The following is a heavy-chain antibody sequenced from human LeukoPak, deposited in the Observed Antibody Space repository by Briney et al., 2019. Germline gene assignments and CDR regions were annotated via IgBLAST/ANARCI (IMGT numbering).Heavy chain of an antibody. CDR2: ISSSSSGI. J-gene: IGHJ6*02. CDR3: ARDGRYGSGSFSGYGMDV. D-gene: IGHD3-10*01. V-gene: IGHV3-48*02. CDR1: GFTFSSNN. Sequence: PGGSLRLSCVPSGFTFSSNNMNWVRQAPGKGLEWVSCISSSSSGIYYADSVKGRFTISRDNAKNSLYLQMNSLRDDDTAVYYCARDGRYGSGSFSGYGMDVWGQGTTVTVSS.